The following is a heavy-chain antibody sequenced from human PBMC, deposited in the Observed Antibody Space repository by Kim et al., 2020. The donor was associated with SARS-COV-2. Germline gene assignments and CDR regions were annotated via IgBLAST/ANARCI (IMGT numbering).Heavy chain of an antibody. CDR3: AREPLVVPAAMAYYYYGMDG. CDR2: ISAYNGNT. V-gene: IGHV1-18*01. CDR1: GYTFTSYG. Sequence: ASVKVSCKASGYTFTSYGISWVRQAPGQGLEWMGWISAYNGNTNYAQKLQGRVTMTTDTSTSTAYMELRSLRSDDTAVYYCAREPLVVPAAMAYYYYGMDGWGQGTTVTVSS. J-gene: IGHJ6*02. D-gene: IGHD2-2*01.